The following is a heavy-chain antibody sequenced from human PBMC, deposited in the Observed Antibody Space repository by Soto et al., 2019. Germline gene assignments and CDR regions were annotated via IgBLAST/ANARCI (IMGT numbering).Heavy chain of an antibody. CDR2: ISSSSSYI. CDR1: GFTFSSYS. J-gene: IGHJ4*02. D-gene: IGHD6-6*01. CDR3: ARGSDEYSSSSCDY. Sequence: EVQLVESGGGLVKPGGSLRLSCAASGFTFSSYSMNWVRQAPGKGLEWVSSISSSSSYIYYADSVKGRFTISRDNAKNSLYLQMHSLRAEDTAVYYCARGSDEYSSSSCDYWGQGTLVTVSS. V-gene: IGHV3-21*01.